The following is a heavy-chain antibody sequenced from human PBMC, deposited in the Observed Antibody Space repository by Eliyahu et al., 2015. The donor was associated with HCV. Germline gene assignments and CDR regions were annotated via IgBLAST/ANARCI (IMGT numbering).Heavy chain of an antibody. J-gene: IGHJ4*02. V-gene: IGHV4-39*01. D-gene: IGHD6-19*01. CDR2: IDYSGST. CDR3: ARHRHSGGWFPFQY. Sequence: QLQLQESGPGLVKPSETLSLTCTVSGGSVRSGTYYWGWIRQPPGKGLEWIGSIDYSGSTFYNPPLKSRVTVSVDTSKNQFSLKLSSATAADTAVYYCARHRHSGGWFPFQYWGQGTLVTVSS. CDR1: GGSVRSGTYY.